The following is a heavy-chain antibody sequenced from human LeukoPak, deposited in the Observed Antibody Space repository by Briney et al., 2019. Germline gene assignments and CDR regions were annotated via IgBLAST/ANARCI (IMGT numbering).Heavy chain of an antibody. CDR3: AREREGPHGYLDY. V-gene: IGHV4-61*02. CDR2: IYISGST. D-gene: IGHD5-24*01. Sequence: SETLSLTCTVSGGSISSGSYYWNWIRQPAGKGLEWIGRIYISGSTNYNPSLKSRVTISVDTSKNQFSLKLSSVTAADTAVYYCAREREGPHGYLDYWGQGTLVTVSS. CDR1: GGSISSGSYY. J-gene: IGHJ4*02.